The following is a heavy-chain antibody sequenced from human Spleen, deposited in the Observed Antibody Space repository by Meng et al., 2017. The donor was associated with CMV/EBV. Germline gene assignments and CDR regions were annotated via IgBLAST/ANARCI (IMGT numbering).Heavy chain of an antibody. J-gene: IGHJ4*02. V-gene: IGHV1-46*01. D-gene: IGHD3-3*01. CDR2: INPSGGST. CDR3: AREGPSGYSEGQYYFDY. Sequence: QVQLVQSGAEVKKPGASVKVSCKASGYTFTSYGISWVRQAPGQGLEWMGIINPSGGSTSYAQKFQGRVTMTRDTSTSTVYMELSSLRSEDTAVYYCAREGPSGYSEGQYYFDYWGQGTLVTVSS. CDR1: GYTFTSYG.